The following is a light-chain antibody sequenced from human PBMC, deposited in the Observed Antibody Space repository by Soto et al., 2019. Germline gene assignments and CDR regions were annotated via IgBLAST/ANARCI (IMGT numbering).Light chain of an antibody. J-gene: IGKJ1*01. Sequence: DIQMTQSPSSLSASVGDRVTITCRASQSISSYLNWYQQKPGKAPKLLIYAASSVQSGVPSRFRGSVSGTDFTLTISSLQPEDFATYYCQQRVTFGQGTKVEIK. CDR1: QSISSY. CDR3: QQRVT. V-gene: IGKV1-39*01. CDR2: AAS.